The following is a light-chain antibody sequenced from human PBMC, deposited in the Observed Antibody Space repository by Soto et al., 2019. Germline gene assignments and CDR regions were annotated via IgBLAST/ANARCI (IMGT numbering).Light chain of an antibody. CDR3: SSYTSSTTYV. J-gene: IGLJ1*01. CDR2: EVN. CDR1: SSDVGGHDY. V-gene: IGLV2-14*01. Sequence: QSLLTQPASVSGSPGRSITISCTGTSSDVGGHDYVSWYQQHPGKAPKLMIYEVNNRPSGVSSRFSGSKSGNTASLTISGLQAEDEADYYCSSYTSSTTYVFGTGTKVTVL.